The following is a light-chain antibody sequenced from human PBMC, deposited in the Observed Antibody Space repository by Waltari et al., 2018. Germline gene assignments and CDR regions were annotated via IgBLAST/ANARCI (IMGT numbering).Light chain of an antibody. V-gene: IGKV3-20*01. J-gene: IGKJ4*01. CDR2: GAS. Sequence: EIVLTKSPGTLSLSPGESATLYCRASQTIIANYLAWYKNKPGQAPMLPIYGASNRATGIPDRFSGSGSGTDLTLTISRLEPEDYAVYHCQQYGTSSALTFGGGTKVEIK. CDR3: QQYGTSSALT. CDR1: QTIIANY.